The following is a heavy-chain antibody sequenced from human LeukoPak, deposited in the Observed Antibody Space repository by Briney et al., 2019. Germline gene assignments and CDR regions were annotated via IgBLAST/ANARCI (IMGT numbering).Heavy chain of an antibody. D-gene: IGHD6-13*01. V-gene: IGHV4-39*02. J-gene: IGHJ4*02. Sequence: SETLSLTCTVSGGSISSSRYYWGWIRQPPGKGLEWIGSVYYSGSTYYNPSLKSRVTISVDTSKNQFSLKLSSVTAADTAVYYCARDPAALYYFDYWGQGTLVTVSS. CDR1: GGSISSSRYY. CDR3: ARDPAALYYFDY. CDR2: VYYSGST.